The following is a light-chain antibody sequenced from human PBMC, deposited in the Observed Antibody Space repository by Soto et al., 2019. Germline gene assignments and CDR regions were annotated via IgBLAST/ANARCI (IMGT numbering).Light chain of an antibody. J-gene: IGKJ1*01. Sequence: DIQMTQSPSTLSASVGDRVTMTCRASRNIGSWLAWYQQKPGKAPKLLIYDASTLESGVPSRFSGSGSGTDFTLTIRSLQPDDFAIYYCQHYNSYSEAFGQGTKVDIK. CDR1: RNIGSW. CDR2: DAS. CDR3: QHYNSYSEA. V-gene: IGKV1-5*01.